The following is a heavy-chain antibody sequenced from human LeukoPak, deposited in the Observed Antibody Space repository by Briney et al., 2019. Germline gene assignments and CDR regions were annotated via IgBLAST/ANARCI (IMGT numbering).Heavy chain of an antibody. CDR2: ISGSGGST. CDR1: GFTFSSYA. V-gene: IGHV3-23*01. Sequence: GGSLRLSCAASGFTFSSYAMSWVRQAPGKGLEWVSAISGSGGSTCYADSVKGRFTISRDNSKNTLYLQMNSLRAEDTAVYYCAKSLYYYGSSGYRAFDIWGQGTMVTVSS. D-gene: IGHD3-22*01. CDR3: AKSLYYYGSSGYRAFDI. J-gene: IGHJ3*02.